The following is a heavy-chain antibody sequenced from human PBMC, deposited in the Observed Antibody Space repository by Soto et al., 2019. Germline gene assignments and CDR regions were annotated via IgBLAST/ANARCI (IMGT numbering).Heavy chain of an antibody. Sequence: EVQLLESGGGLVQPGGSLRLSCAASGFTFSSYAMSWVRQAPGKGLEWVSAISGSGGSTYYADSVKGRFTISRDNSKNTLYLQMNSLRAEDTAVYYCAKDKVPITSSWPYYFDYWGQGTLVTVSS. CDR2: ISGSGGST. D-gene: IGHD6-13*01. V-gene: IGHV3-23*01. CDR1: GFTFSSYA. J-gene: IGHJ4*02. CDR3: AKDKVPITSSWPYYFDY.